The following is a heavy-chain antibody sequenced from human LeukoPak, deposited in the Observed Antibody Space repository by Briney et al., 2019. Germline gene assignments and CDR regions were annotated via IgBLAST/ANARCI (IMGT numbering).Heavy chain of an antibody. Sequence: GGSLRLSCAASGFTFSDYYMSWIRQAPGKGLEWVSYISSSSSYTNYADSVKGRFTISRDNAKNSLYLQMNSLRAEDTAVYYCARGSGQIAARPSYFDYWGQGTLVTVSS. J-gene: IGHJ4*02. CDR3: ARGSGQIAARPSYFDY. D-gene: IGHD6-6*01. CDR1: GFTFSDYY. V-gene: IGHV3-11*06. CDR2: ISSSSSYT.